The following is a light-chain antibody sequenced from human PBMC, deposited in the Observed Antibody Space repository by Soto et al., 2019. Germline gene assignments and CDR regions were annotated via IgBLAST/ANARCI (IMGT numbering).Light chain of an antibody. V-gene: IGLV2-23*01. Sequence: QSALTQPASVSGSPGQSITISCTGTSSDVGSYNLVSWYQQHPGKAPKLMIYEGSKRPSGVSNRFSGSKSGNTASLTIPGLQAEDEADYYCCSYAGSSPYVFGTGTKGTVL. CDR3: CSYAGSSPYV. CDR2: EGS. CDR1: SSDVGSYNL. J-gene: IGLJ1*01.